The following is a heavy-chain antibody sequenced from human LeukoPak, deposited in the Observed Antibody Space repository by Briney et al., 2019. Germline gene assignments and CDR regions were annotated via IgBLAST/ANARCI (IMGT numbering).Heavy chain of an antibody. CDR2: IKQDGSEK. J-gene: IGHJ4*02. CDR1: GFTFSSYW. CDR3: AREGSGYYFDY. V-gene: IGHV3-7*01. Sequence: PGGSLRLSCAASGFTFSSYWMSWVRQAPGKGLEWVANIKQDGSEKYYVDSVKGRFTISRDNAKNSLYLQMNYLRAEDTAVYYCAREGSGYYFDYWGQGTLVTVSS. D-gene: IGHD3-3*01.